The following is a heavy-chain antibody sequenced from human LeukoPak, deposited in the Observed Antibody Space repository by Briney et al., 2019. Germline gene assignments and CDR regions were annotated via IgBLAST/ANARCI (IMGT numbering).Heavy chain of an antibody. V-gene: IGHV4-39*01. CDR1: SGSISSSSYY. CDR3: ARHNYYSNYGDWFDP. CDR2: IYYNGRT. D-gene: IGHD4-11*01. Sequence: SETLSLTCTISSGSISSSSYYWGWIRQPPGKGLEWIGSIYYNGRTSYNPSLKSRVTMSVDTSKNQFSLKLSSVTATDTAVYYCARHNYYSNYGDWFDPWGQGALVTVSS. J-gene: IGHJ5*02.